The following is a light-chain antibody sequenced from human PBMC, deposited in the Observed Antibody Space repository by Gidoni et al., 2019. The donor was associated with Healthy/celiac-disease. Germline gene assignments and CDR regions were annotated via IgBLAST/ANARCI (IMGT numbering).Light chain of an antibody. J-gene: IGLJ1*01. V-gene: IGLV2-8*01. CDR2: EVS. CDR1: SSDVGGYNY. Sequence: QSALTQPPSASGSPGQSVTISCTGTSSDVGGYNYVSWYQQHPGKAPKLMIYEVSKRPSGVPDRFSGSKSGNTASLTVSGLQAEDEADYYGSSYAGSNNNYVFGTGTKVTGL. CDR3: SSYAGSNNNYV.